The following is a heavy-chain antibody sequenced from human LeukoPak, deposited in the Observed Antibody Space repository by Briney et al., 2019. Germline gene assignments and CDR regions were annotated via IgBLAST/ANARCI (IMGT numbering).Heavy chain of an antibody. CDR1: GGTFSSYA. CDR3: ARATRGGDQTIFHY. J-gene: IGHJ4*02. Sequence: SVKVSCKASGGTFSSYAISWVRQAPGQGLEWMGRIIPIFGTANYAQKFQGRVTITTDESTSTAYMELSSLRSEDTAVYYCARATRGGDQTIFHYWGQGTLVTVSS. V-gene: IGHV1-69*05. CDR2: IIPIFGTA. D-gene: IGHD2-21*02.